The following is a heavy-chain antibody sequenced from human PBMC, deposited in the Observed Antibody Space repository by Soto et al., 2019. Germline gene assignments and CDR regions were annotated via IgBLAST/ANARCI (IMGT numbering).Heavy chain of an antibody. V-gene: IGHV1-46*01. Sequence: ASVKVSFKASGYTFTSYYMHWVRQAPGQGLEWMGIINPSGGSTSYAQKFQGRVTMTRDTSTSTVYMELSSLRSEDTAVYYCARGGYYYDSSGPGVGAFDIWGQGTMVTVSS. CDR1: GYTFTSYY. D-gene: IGHD3-22*01. CDR3: ARGGYYYDSSGPGVGAFDI. J-gene: IGHJ3*02. CDR2: INPSGGST.